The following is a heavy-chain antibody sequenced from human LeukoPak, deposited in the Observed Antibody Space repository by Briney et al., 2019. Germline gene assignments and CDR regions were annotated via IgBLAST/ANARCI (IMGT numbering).Heavy chain of an antibody. J-gene: IGHJ4*02. CDR1: GGSISSYY. CDR2: IYYSGST. V-gene: IGHV4-59*01. Sequence: PETLSLTCTVSGGSISSYYWSWIRQPPGKGLEWIGYIYYSGSTNYNPSLKSRVTISVDTSKNQFSLKLSSVTAADTAVYYCARVGQQLADTPLNYFDYWGQGTLVTVSS. D-gene: IGHD6-13*01. CDR3: ARVGQQLADTPLNYFDY.